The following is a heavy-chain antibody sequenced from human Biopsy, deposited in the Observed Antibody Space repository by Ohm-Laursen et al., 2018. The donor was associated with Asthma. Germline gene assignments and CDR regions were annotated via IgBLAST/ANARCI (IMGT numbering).Heavy chain of an antibody. Sequence: RSLRLSCTASGFSFSEFVMHWVRQAPGKGLGWVAVISYDGSSIYYADSVKGRFTISRDNSKNTLSLQMNSLTAEDTAVYYCAREGVAGTHIEDWGQGTLVTVSS. CDR2: ISYDGSSI. CDR3: AREGVAGTHIED. CDR1: GFSFSEFV. V-gene: IGHV3-30-3*01. J-gene: IGHJ4*02. D-gene: IGHD6-19*01.